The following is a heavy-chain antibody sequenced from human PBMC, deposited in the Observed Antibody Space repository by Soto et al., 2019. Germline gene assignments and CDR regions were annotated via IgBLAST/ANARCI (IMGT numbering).Heavy chain of an antibody. CDR3: ARGGGRRDGYNFDY. CDR2: IKQDGSEK. D-gene: IGHD5-12*01. CDR1: GFTFSSYW. Sequence: GALRLSCAASGFTFSSYWMSWVRQAPGKGLEWVANIKQDGSEKYYVDSVKGRFTISGDNAKNSLYLQMNSLRAEDTAVYYCARGGGRRDGYNFDYWGQGTLVTV. V-gene: IGHV3-7*01. J-gene: IGHJ4*02.